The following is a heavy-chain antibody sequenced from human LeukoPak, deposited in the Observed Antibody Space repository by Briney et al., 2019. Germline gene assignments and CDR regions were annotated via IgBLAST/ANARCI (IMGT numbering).Heavy chain of an antibody. CDR2: ISYDGSNK. J-gene: IGHJ4*02. D-gene: IGHD2-2*01. Sequence: SGGSLRLSCAASGFTFSSYAMHWVRQAPVKVLEWVAVISYDGSNKYYADSVKGRFTISRDNSKNTLYLQMNSLRAEDTAVYYCARDRGRVPAAVGGYWGQGTLVTVSS. CDR1: GFTFSSYA. V-gene: IGHV3-30-3*01. CDR3: ARDRGRVPAAVGGY.